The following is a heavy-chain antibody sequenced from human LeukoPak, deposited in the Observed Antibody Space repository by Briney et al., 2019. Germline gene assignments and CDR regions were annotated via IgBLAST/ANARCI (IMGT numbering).Heavy chain of an antibody. CDR3: ARDGKRVTTQFYYYGIDL. D-gene: IGHD3-3*01. J-gene: IGHJ6*02. V-gene: IGHV3-23*01. CDR1: EFTFSSYV. CDR2: ISGSGGST. Sequence: GGSLRLSCAASEFTFSSYVMTWVRQAPGKGLEWVSAISGSGGSTYYAVSVRGRFTISRDNAKKSVYLQMNSLRVEDAALYHCARDGKRVTTQFYYYGIDLWGQGTTVTVSS.